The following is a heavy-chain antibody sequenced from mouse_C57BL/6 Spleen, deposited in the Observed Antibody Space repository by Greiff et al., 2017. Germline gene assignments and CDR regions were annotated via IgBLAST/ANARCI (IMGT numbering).Heavy chain of an antibody. Sequence: VQLQQPGTELVKPGASVKLSCKASGYTFTSYWMHWVKQRPGQGLEWIGNINPSNGGTNYNEKFKSKATLTVDKSSSTAYMQLSSLTSEDSAVYYCARFDYDVDYAMDYWGQGTSVTVSS. V-gene: IGHV1-53*01. J-gene: IGHJ4*01. CDR3: ARFDYDVDYAMDY. CDR1: GYTFTSYW. D-gene: IGHD2-4*01. CDR2: INPSNGGT.